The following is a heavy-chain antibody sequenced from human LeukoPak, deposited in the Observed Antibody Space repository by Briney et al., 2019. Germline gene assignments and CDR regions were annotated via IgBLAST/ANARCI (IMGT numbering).Heavy chain of an antibody. D-gene: IGHD6-13*01. V-gene: IGHV3-21*01. Sequence: PGGSLRLSCAASGFTLSSYNMKWVRQAPGKGLEWVSSISYRSSDIEYADSVRGRFTISRDNAKQSLFLQMSGLRAEDTAVYYCARVYSSSWYSGYLYTDLWGKGTTVTVSS. CDR2: ISYRSSDI. J-gene: IGHJ6*03. CDR3: ARVYSSSWYSGYLYTDL. CDR1: GFTLSSYN.